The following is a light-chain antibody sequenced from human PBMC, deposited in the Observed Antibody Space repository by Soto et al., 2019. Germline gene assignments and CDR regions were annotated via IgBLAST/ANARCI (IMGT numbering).Light chain of an antibody. CDR1: SSNIGAGYD. J-gene: IGLJ1*01. CDR3: QSYDSSLSAFYV. CDR2: GNS. Sequence: QSALTQPPSVSGAPGQRVTISCTGSSSNIGAGYDVHWYQQLPGTAPKLLIYGNSNRPSGVPDRFSGSKSGTSASLAITGLRAEDEADYYCQSYDSSLSAFYVFGTGTKVTVL. V-gene: IGLV1-40*01.